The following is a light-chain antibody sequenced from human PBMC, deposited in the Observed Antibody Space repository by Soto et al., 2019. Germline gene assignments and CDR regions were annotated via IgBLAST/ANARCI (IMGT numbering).Light chain of an antibody. J-gene: IGLJ2*01. Sequence: QSVLTQPPSVSGAPGQRVTISCTGSSSNIGAGYDVHWYQQRPGTAPKLLIFGNINRPSGVPDRFSGSKSGTSASLAITGLQAEDEGDYYCSSYTSSNTLIFGGGTKVTVL. V-gene: IGLV1-40*01. CDR3: SSYTSSNTLI. CDR1: SSNIGAGYD. CDR2: GNI.